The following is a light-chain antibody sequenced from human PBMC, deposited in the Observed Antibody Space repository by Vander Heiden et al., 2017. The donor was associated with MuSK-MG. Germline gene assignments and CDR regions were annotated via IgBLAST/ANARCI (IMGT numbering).Light chain of an antibody. Sequence: EIVLTQSPATLSLSPGERATLSCRASQSVSRYLAWYQQKPGQAPRLLIYDASNRATGIPGRFSGSGSGTDFTLTISSLEPEDFAVYYCQQRSDWITFGQGTRLDIK. CDR2: DAS. V-gene: IGKV3-11*01. J-gene: IGKJ5*01. CDR1: QSVSRY. CDR3: QQRSDWIT.